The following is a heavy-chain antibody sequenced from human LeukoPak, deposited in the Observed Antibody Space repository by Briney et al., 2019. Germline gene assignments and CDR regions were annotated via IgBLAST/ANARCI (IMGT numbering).Heavy chain of an antibody. V-gene: IGHV4-39*01. D-gene: IGHD2-2*01. Sequence: SETLSLTCTVSGGSISSSSYYWGWIRQPPGKGLEWIGSIYYSGSTYYNPSLKSRVTISVDTSKNQFSLKLSSVTSADTALYYCARRPREVPAAPDYWGQGTLVTVSS. J-gene: IGHJ4*02. CDR3: ARRPREVPAAPDY. CDR2: IYYSGST. CDR1: GGSISSSSYY.